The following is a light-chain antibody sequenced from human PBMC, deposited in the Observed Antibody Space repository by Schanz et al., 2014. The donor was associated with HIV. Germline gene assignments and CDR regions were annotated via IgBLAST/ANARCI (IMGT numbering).Light chain of an antibody. J-gene: IGLJ2*01. CDR3: ATWDITLNGPV. CDR2: NND. Sequence: QSVLSQPPSASGTPGQRVTISCSGIRSDIGGRSVDWYRQRPGTAPKLLIHNNDQRPSGVPDRFSGSKSGTSASLTISGLQSDDEADYYCATWDITLNGPVFGGGTKLTVL. V-gene: IGLV1-44*01. CDR1: RSDIGGRS.